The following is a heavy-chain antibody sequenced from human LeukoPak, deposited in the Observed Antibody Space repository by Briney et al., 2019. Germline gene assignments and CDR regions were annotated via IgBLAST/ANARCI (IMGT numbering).Heavy chain of an antibody. CDR1: GFTFSSYA. Sequence: PGGSLRLSCAASGFTFSSYAMHWVRQAPGKGLEWVAVIWYDGSNKYYADSVKGRFTISRDNSKNTLYLQMNSLRAEDTAVYYCARDRVLRFLEWLFDYWGQGTLVTVSS. J-gene: IGHJ4*02. CDR3: ARDRVLRFLEWLFDY. V-gene: IGHV3-33*08. CDR2: IWYDGSNK. D-gene: IGHD3-3*01.